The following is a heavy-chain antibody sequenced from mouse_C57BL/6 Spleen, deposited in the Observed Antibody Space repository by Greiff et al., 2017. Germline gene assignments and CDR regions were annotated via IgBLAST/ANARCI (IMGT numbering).Heavy chain of an antibody. CDR3: ARSSYYDYDVGFAY. CDR2: IYPGDGDT. D-gene: IGHD2-4*01. CDR1: GYAFSSYW. Sequence: VQLKESGAELVKPGASVKISCKASGYAFSSYWMNWVKQRPGKGLEWIGQIYPGDGDTNYNGKFKGKATLTADKSSSTAYMQLSSLTSEDSAVYFCARSSYYDYDVGFAYWGQGTLVTVSA. V-gene: IGHV1-80*01. J-gene: IGHJ3*01.